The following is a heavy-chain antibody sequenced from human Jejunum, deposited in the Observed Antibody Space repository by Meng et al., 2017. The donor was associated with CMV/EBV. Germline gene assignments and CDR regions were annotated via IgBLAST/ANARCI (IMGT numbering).Heavy chain of an antibody. CDR2: INYSGTT. CDR3: ARLIDYSRWFDP. Sequence: SGGSISSSGYYWGWLRQPPGKGLEWIASINYSGTTYYNASLKSRVTMSVDTSKNQFSLRLSSVTAADTAVYYCARLIDYSRWFDPWGQGTLVTSPQ. D-gene: IGHD4-11*01. V-gene: IGHV4-39*01. CDR1: GGSISSSGYY. J-gene: IGHJ5*02.